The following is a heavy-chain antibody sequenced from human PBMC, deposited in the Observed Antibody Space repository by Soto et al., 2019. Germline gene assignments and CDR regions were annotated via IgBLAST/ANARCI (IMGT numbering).Heavy chain of an antibody. CDR1: DGSISGNF. CDR2: ISSNGNT. V-gene: IGHV4-4*07. D-gene: IGHD6-19*01. Sequence: PSETLSLPCTVSDGSISGNFLTWIRQPAGKGLEWIGRISSNGNTDYNPSLKSRVTMSIDTSKNHFSLDLISVTASDTAIYYCAREVWVAGLLYYFDFWGQGTLVTVSS. CDR3: AREVWVAGLLYYFDF. J-gene: IGHJ4*02.